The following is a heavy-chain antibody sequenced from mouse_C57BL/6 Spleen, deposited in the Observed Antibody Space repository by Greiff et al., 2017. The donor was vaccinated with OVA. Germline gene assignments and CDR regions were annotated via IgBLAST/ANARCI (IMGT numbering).Heavy chain of an antibody. V-gene: IGHV6-3*01. J-gene: IGHJ3*01. D-gene: IGHD2-4*01. CDR2: IRLKSDNYAT. CDR1: GFTFSNYW. Sequence: EVKLMESGGGLVQPGGSMKLSCVASGFTFSNYWMNWVRQSPEKGLEWVAQIRLKSDNYATHYAESVKGRFTISRDDSKSSVYLQMNNLRAEDTGIYYCAGGLRGSWFAYWGQGTLVTVSA. CDR3: AGGLRGSWFAY.